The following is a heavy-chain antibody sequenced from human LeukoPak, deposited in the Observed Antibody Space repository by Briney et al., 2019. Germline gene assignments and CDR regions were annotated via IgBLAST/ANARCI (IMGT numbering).Heavy chain of an antibody. CDR2: IRYDGSNQ. D-gene: IGHD3-22*01. Sequence: GGSLRLSCAASGFTFSSYSMNWVRQAPGKGLEWVAFIRYDGSNQYYADSVKGRFTISRDNSKNTLYLQMNSLRAEDTAVYYCAKDSGYYDSSGYQDAFDIWGQGTMVTVSS. CDR3: AKDSGYYDSSGYQDAFDI. CDR1: GFTFSSYS. V-gene: IGHV3-30*02. J-gene: IGHJ3*02.